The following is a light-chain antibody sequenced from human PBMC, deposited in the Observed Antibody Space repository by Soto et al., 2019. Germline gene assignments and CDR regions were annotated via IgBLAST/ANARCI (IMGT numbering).Light chain of an antibody. CDR3: QQSHSTLPIT. J-gene: IGKJ5*01. CDR1: QNVRGY. Sequence: DIQMTQSPSSLSAFVGDSVTITCRASQNVRGYLHWYQQKPGRAPKLLIYAASNLQIGVPFRFNGSWSWTEYTLIINSLQPDDSATNYCQQSHSTLPITFGQGTRVEI. CDR2: AAS. V-gene: IGKV1-39*01.